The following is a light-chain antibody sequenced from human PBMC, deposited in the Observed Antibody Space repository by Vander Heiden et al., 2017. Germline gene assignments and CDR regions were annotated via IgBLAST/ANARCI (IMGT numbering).Light chain of an antibody. Sequence: EIVLTQSPGTLSLPPGERATLSCRARQSVSSSYLASYQQKPGQAPRLLIYGATSRATGIPDRFSGSGSGTDFTLTISRVEAEDFAVYYCQQYGSSPITFGQGTRLEIK. CDR1: QSVSSSY. CDR3: QQYGSSPIT. V-gene: IGKV3-20*01. CDR2: GAT. J-gene: IGKJ5*01.